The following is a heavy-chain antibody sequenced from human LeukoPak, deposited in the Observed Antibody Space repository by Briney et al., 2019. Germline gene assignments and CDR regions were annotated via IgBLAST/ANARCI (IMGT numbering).Heavy chain of an antibody. V-gene: IGHV3-9*01. J-gene: IGHJ2*01. CDR3: AIYGGNAQGYFDL. CDR2: ISWNSGSI. Sequence: GGSLRLSCAASGFTFDDYAMHWVRQAPGKGLEWVSGISWNSGSIGYADSVKGRFTISRDNAKNSLYLQMNSLRAEDTALYYCAIYGGNAQGYFDLWGRGTLVTVSS. CDR1: GFTFDDYA. D-gene: IGHD4-23*01.